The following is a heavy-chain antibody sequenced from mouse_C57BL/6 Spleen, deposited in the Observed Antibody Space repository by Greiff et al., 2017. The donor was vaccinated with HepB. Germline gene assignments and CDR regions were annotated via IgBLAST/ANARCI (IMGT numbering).Heavy chain of an antibody. CDR2: ISSGGDYI. Sequence: EVNVVESGEGLVKPGGSLKLSCAASGFTFSSYAMPWVRQTPEKRLEWVAYISSGGDYIYYADTVKGRFTISRDNARNTLYLQMSSLKSEDTAMYYCTSNWDRYAMDYWGQGTSVTVSS. J-gene: IGHJ4*01. CDR1: GFTFSSYA. V-gene: IGHV5-9-1*02. D-gene: IGHD4-1*01. CDR3: TSNWDRYAMDY.